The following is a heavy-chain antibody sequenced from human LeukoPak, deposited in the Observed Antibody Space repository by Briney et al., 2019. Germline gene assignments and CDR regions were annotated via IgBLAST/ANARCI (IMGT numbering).Heavy chain of an antibody. D-gene: IGHD3-3*01. CDR2: IYSGGST. Sequence: GGSLRLSCAASGFTVSSNYMSWVRQAPGKGLEWVSVIYSGGSTYYADSVKGRFTISRDNSKNTLFLQMSSLRAEDTAVYCCARATFWSGYQRDSWYMDVWGKGTPVTVSS. V-gene: IGHV3-66*02. CDR1: GFTVSSNY. CDR3: ARATFWSGYQRDSWYMDV. J-gene: IGHJ6*03.